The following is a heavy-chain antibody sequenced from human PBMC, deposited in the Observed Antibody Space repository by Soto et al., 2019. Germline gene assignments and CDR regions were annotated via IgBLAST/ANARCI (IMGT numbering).Heavy chain of an antibody. CDR3: ARPYGARCDY. J-gene: IGHJ4*02. D-gene: IGHD3-10*01. Sequence: GESLKISCKASGYSFATNWIGWVRQMPGKGLEWMGIIYPGDSDTRYSPSFQGQVTISADKSISTAYLQWSSLKASDTAMYYCARPYGARCDYWGQATLLTVSS. CDR1: GYSFATNW. CDR2: IYPGDSDT. V-gene: IGHV5-51*01.